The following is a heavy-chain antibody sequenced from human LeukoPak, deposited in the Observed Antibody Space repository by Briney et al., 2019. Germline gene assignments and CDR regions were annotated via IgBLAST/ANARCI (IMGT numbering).Heavy chain of an antibody. J-gene: IGHJ6*02. D-gene: IGHD3-10*01. CDR1: GYTFTGYY. V-gene: IGHV1-2*04. CDR2: INPNSGGT. Sequence: ASVKVSCRASGYTFTGYYMHWVRQAPGQGLEWMGWINPNSGGTNYAQKFQGWVTMTRDTSISTAYMELSRLRSDDTAVYYCARELADYYGSGSLYYGMDVWGQGTTVTVSS. CDR3: ARELADYYGSGSLYYGMDV.